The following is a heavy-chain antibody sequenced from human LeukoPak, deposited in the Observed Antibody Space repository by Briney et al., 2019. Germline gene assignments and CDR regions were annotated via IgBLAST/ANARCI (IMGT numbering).Heavy chain of an antibody. CDR3: AREGEAAAGTESPTINWFDP. J-gene: IGHJ5*02. V-gene: IGHV1-69*05. CDR2: IIPIFGTA. D-gene: IGHD6-13*01. Sequence: ASVKVSCKASGGTFSSYAISWVRQAPGQGLEWMGRIIPIFGTANYAQKFQGRVTITTHESTSTAYMELSSLRSEDTAVYYCAREGEAAAGTESPTINWFDPWGQGTLVTVSS. CDR1: GGTFSSYA.